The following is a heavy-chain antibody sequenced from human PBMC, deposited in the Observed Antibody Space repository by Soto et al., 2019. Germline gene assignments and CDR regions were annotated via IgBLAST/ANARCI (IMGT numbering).Heavy chain of an antibody. J-gene: IGHJ4*02. CDR3: ARVYCSGGSCYGIDH. D-gene: IGHD2-15*01. CDR2: INPTSST. Sequence: QVQLVQSGAEVKKPGASVKVSCKASGYTFTSYYMHWVRQAPGQGLEWMGIINPTSSTSYAQKFQGRVTMTRDTSTSTVYMELSSLRSEDTAVYYCARVYCSGGSCYGIDHWGQGTLVTVSS. CDR1: GYTFTSYY. V-gene: IGHV1-46*01.